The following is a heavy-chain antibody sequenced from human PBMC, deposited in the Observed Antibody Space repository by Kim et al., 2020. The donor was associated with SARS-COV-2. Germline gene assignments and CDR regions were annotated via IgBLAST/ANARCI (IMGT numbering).Heavy chain of an antibody. CDR2: IYYSGST. V-gene: IGHV4-31*03. CDR1: GGSISSGGYY. J-gene: IGHJ4*02. D-gene: IGHD6-13*01. Sequence: SETLSLTCTVSGGSISSGGYYWSWIRQNPGKGLEWIGFIYYSGSTYYNPYLKSRGTISVDTSKNQFSLKLSSVTAADTVVYYCARTGYSSSWFDYWGQGTLVTVSS. CDR3: ARTGYSSSWFDY.